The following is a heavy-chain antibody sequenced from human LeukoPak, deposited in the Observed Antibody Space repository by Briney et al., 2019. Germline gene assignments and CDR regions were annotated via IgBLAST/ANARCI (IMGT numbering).Heavy chain of an antibody. V-gene: IGHV4-39*01. D-gene: IGHD3-22*01. CDR1: CGFISSSSGY. J-gene: IGHJ5*02. CDR2: IYYSGST. CDR3: ARRYDSRGHYYWVDA. Sequence: PSETLTLTCSAACGFISSSSGYGRWIRQPPGKGLEWIGSIYYSGSTYYNPSLKSRVTISVDTSKNQFSLKLSSVTAADTAVYCNARRYDSRGHYYWVDAWGQGTLVTVSS.